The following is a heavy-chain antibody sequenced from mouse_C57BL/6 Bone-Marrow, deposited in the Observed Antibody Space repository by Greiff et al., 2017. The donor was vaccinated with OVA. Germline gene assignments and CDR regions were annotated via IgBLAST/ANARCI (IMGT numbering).Heavy chain of an antibody. CDR3: ARGVIDYRTPPWCAY. D-gene: IGHD2-4*01. Sequence: EVQLVESGGDLVKPGGSLKLSCAASGFTFSRYGMSWVRQTPDKRLEWVATISSGGSYTYYPASVNGRFTISRDNGKNTLYLQMSSLKSEDTAMYYCARGVIDYRTPPWCAYWGQGTLVTVSA. V-gene: IGHV5-6*01. J-gene: IGHJ3*01. CDR2: ISSGGSYT. CDR1: GFTFSRYG.